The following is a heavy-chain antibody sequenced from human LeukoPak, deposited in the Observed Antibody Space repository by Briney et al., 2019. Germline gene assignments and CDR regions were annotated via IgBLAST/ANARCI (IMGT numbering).Heavy chain of an antibody. CDR1: GFTFSSYS. V-gene: IGHV3-21*01. J-gene: IGHJ6*03. CDR3: ARDSEGGDHGDYFTYYYYMDV. D-gene: IGHD4-17*01. CDR2: ISSSSSYI. Sequence: GGSLRLSCAASGFTFSSYSMNWVRQAPGKGLEWVSSISSSSSYIYYADSVKGRFTISRDNAKNSLYLQMNSLRAEDTAVYYCARDSEGGDHGDYFTYYYYMDVWGKGTTVTISS.